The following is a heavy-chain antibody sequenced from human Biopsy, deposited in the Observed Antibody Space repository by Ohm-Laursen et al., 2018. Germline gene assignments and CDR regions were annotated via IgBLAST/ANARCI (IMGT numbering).Heavy chain of an antibody. CDR3: ARGQDYGGNKAFDI. D-gene: IGHD4-23*01. CDR1: GGSMIHYY. J-gene: IGHJ3*02. CDR2: IYSSGIT. V-gene: IGHV4-59*01. Sequence: TLSLTCTVSGGSMIHYYWNWIRQSPGKGLEWIAYIYSSGITNYNPSLKSRLTISIDTSKNQFSLKLNSMTTADTVVYYCARGQDYGGNKAFDIWGQGTKVTVSP.